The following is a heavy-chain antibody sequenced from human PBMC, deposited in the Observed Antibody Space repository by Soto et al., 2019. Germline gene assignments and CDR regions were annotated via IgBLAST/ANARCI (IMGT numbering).Heavy chain of an antibody. CDR2: ISGSGDDT. V-gene: IGHV3-23*01. CDR3: ANPIPKTGTTFGF. J-gene: IGHJ4*02. Sequence: GGSMRLSCVASGVTFYNLAVAWVRQAPGEGLEWVSAISGSGDDTFYADSMKGRFTISRDNSKDTLYLQINSLRAEDTAVYYCANPIPKTGTTFGFWGQGTLVTVSS. D-gene: IGHD1-1*01. CDR1: GVTFYNLA.